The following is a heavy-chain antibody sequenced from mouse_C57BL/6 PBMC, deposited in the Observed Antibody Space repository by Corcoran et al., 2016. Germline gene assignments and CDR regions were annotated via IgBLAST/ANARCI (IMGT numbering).Heavy chain of an antibody. CDR1: GYTFPDYY. D-gene: IGHD1-1*01. CDR3: ARTTTVVKDWYFDV. V-gene: IGHV1-76*01. J-gene: IGHJ1*03. CDR2: IYPGSGNT. Sequence: QVQLKQSGAELVRPGASVKLSCKASGYTFPDYYINWVKQRPGQGIEWIARIYPGSGNTYYNEKFKGKATLTAEKSASTAYMQLSSLTSEDSAVYICARTTTVVKDWYFDVWGTGTTVTVSS.